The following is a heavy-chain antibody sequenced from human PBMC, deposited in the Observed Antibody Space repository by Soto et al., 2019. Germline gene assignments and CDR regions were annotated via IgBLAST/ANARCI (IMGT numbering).Heavy chain of an antibody. Sequence: EVQLVESGGGLVKPGGSLRLSCAASGFTFSNAWMSWVRQAPGKGLEWVGRIKSRADGGTADHAAPGKGRFAISRGDSKNTLYLQMNSLKTEDTAVYYCATLGGNLGAFDYWGQGTLVTVSS. J-gene: IGHJ4*02. V-gene: IGHV3-15*01. CDR1: GFTFSNAW. CDR3: ATLGGNLGAFDY. D-gene: IGHD3-16*01. CDR2: IKSRADGGTA.